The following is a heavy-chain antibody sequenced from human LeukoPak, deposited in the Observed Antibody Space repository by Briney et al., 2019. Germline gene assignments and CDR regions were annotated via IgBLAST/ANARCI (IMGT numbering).Heavy chain of an antibody. V-gene: IGHV3-23*01. CDR1: GFTFSSSA. Sequence: GGSLRLSCAASGFTFSSSAMSWVRQAPGKGLEWVSSISGSGGSTYYADSVKGRFTISRDNAKNSLYLQMNSLRAEDTAVYYRARGVRRLWFGEPTGAFDIWGQGTMVTVSS. CDR3: ARGVRRLWFGEPTGAFDI. CDR2: ISGSGGST. J-gene: IGHJ3*02. D-gene: IGHD3-10*01.